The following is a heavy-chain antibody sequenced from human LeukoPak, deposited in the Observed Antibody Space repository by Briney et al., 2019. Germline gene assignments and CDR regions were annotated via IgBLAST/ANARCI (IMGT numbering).Heavy chain of an antibody. CDR2: ISSSSSYI. CDR3: ARGGAAAGTGSVWFDP. V-gene: IGHV3-21*01. CDR1: GFTFSSYS. J-gene: IGHJ5*02. D-gene: IGHD6-13*01. Sequence: GGSLRLSCAASGFTFSSYSMNWVRQAPGKGLKWVSSISSSSSYIYYADSVKGRFTISRDNAKNSLYLQMNSLRAEDTAVYYCARGGAAAGTGSVWFDPWGQGTLVTVSS.